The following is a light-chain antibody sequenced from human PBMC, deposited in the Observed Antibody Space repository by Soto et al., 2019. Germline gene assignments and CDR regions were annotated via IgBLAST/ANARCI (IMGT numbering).Light chain of an antibody. V-gene: IGLV2-14*01. CDR2: EVS. CDR1: SSDVGGYDA. CDR3: SSYRRGSAPYV. J-gene: IGLJ1*01. Sequence: QSALPQPASVSGSPGQSITISCTGTSSDVGGYDAVAWYQQYPGKAPKLMIYEVSNRLSGISDRFSGSKSGNTASLTISGLQAADEADYYCSSYRRGSAPYVFGTGTKLTVL.